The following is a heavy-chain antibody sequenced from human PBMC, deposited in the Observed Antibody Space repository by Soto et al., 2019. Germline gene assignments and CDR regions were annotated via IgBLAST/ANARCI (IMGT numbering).Heavy chain of an antibody. CDR3: AKSSCISTSCYRPLYYSSGMDV. CDR1: GFTFSSYG. V-gene: IGHV3-30*18. CDR2: ISYDGSNK. D-gene: IGHD2-2*01. Sequence: QVQLVESGGGVVQPGRSLRLSCAASGFTFSSYGMHWVRQAPGKGLEWVAVISYDGSNKYYADSVKGRFTISRDNSKNTLYLQMNSLRAEDTAVYYCAKSSCISTSCYRPLYYSSGMDVWGQGTTVTVSS. J-gene: IGHJ6*02.